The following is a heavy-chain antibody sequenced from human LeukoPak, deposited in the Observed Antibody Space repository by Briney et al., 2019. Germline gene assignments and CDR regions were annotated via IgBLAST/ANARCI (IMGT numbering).Heavy chain of an antibody. CDR1: GFNFSTFS. J-gene: IGHJ4*02. CDR3: ARGGDGYNSYLDF. CDR2: ISYSSTFI. D-gene: IGHD5-24*01. Sequence: GGSLRLSCEGSGFNFSTFSLNWVRQAPGKGLEWVASISYSSTFIDYADSVKGRFTISRDNIQNSVYLQMNSLRDDGTAAYFCARGGDGYNSYLDFWGQGTLLTVSS. V-gene: IGHV3-21*06.